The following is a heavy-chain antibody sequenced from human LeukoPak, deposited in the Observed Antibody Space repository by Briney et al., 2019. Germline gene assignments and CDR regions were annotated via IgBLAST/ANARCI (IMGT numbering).Heavy chain of an antibody. V-gene: IGHV4-34*01. J-gene: IGHJ6*02. CDR2: FNHSGRT. D-gene: IGHD2-2*01. CDR1: GGSFSDYF. CDR3: ARDVVVVPAANHYGMDV. Sequence: SETLSLTCAVYGGSFSDYFWGWIRQPPGKGLEWIGEFNHSGRTYYNPSLKSRVTISVDTAKNQFSLNLSCVTAADTAVYYCARDVVVVPAANHYGMDVWGQGTTVTVSS.